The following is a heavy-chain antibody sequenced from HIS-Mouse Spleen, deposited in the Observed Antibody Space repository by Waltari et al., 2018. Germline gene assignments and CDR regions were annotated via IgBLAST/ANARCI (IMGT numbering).Heavy chain of an antibody. Sequence: QLQLQESGPGLVKPSETLSLTCTVSGGSISSSSYYWGWLRQPPGKGLEWMGSIYYSGSTHYNPSRKSRVTISVDTSKNQFSLKLSSVTAADTAVYYCARGVVVVAASLAFDIWGQGTMVTVSS. J-gene: IGHJ3*02. D-gene: IGHD2-15*01. CDR3: ARGVVVVAASLAFDI. CDR1: GGSISSSSYY. CDR2: IYYSGST. V-gene: IGHV4-39*07.